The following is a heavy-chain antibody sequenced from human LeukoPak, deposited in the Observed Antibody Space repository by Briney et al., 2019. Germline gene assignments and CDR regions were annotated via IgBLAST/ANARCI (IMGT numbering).Heavy chain of an antibody. CDR3: ARDRTGIAARYFDY. CDR2: ISSSSSYI. D-gene: IGHD6-6*01. Sequence: GGSLRLSCAASGFTFSSYSMNWVRQAPGKGLEWASSISSSSSYIYYADSAKGRFAISRDNAKNSLYLQMNSLRAEDTAVYYCARDRTGIAARYFDYWGQGTLVTVSS. CDR1: GFTFSSYS. J-gene: IGHJ4*02. V-gene: IGHV3-21*01.